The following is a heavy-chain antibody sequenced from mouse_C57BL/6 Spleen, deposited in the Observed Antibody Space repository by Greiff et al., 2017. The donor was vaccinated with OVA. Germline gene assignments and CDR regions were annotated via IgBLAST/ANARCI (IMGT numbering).Heavy chain of an antibody. CDR2: ISYDGSN. J-gene: IGHJ1*03. Sequence: EVKLQESGPGLVKPSQSLSLTCSVTGYSITSGYYWNWIRQFPGNKLEWMGYISYDGSNNYNPSLKNRISITRDTSKNQFFLKFNSVTTEDTATYYCARGPWDRGNWYFDVWGTGTTVTVSS. CDR3: ARGPWDRGNWYFDV. V-gene: IGHV3-6*01. D-gene: IGHD4-1*01. CDR1: GYSITSGYY.